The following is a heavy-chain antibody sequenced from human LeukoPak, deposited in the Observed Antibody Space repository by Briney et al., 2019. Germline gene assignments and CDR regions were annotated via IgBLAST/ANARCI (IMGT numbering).Heavy chain of an antibody. V-gene: IGHV3-21*01. J-gene: IGHJ4*02. D-gene: IGHD2-15*01. CDR3: ATAFHIGYCSGGTCYPGDY. Sequence: GGSLRLSCAASGFTFSNYAMNWVRQAPGKGLEWVSSISSSSSYMYYADSLKGRFTISRDNAKSSLYLQMNSLRAEDTAVYYCATAFHIGYCSGGTCYPGDYWGQGTLVTVSP. CDR1: GFTFSNYA. CDR2: ISSSSSYM.